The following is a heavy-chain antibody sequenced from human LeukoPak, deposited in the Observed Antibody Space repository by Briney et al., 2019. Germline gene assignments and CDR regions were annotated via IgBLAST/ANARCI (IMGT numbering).Heavy chain of an antibody. J-gene: IGHJ4*02. CDR1: GFTFSSYA. V-gene: IGHV3-23*01. Sequence: GGSLRLSCAASGFTFSSYAMSWVRQAPGRGLEWVSAISGSGGSTYYADSVKGRFTISRDNSKNTLYLQMNSLGAEDTAVYYCAKDPYYYDSSGDIDYWGQGTLVTVSS. D-gene: IGHD3-22*01. CDR2: ISGSGGST. CDR3: AKDPYYYDSSGDIDY.